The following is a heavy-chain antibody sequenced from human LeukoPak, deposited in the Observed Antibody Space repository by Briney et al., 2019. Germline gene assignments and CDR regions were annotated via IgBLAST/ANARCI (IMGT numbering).Heavy chain of an antibody. Sequence: GGSLRLSCAASGFTFSSYAMSWVRQAPGKGLEWVSAISGSGGSTYYADSVKGRFTISRDNSKSTLYLQMNSLRAEDTAVYYCAKDGVFEENYYYMDVWGKGTTVTVSS. CDR1: GFTFSSYA. D-gene: IGHD3-3*01. V-gene: IGHV3-23*01. J-gene: IGHJ6*03. CDR2: ISGSGGST. CDR3: AKDGVFEENYYYMDV.